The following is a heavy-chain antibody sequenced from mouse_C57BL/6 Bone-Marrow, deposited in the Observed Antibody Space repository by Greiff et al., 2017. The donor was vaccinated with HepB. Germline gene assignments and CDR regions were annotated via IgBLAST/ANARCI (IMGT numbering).Heavy chain of an antibody. CDR2: IYPGSGNT. J-gene: IGHJ1*03. V-gene: IGHV1-66*01. D-gene: IGHD1-1*01. CDR3: ARSSITTVVATDWYFDV. Sequence: QVQLKESGPELVKPGASVKISCKASGYSFTSYYIHWVKQRPGQGLEWIGWIYPGSGNTKYNEKFKGKATLTADTSSSTAYMQLSSLTSEDSAVYYCARSSITTVVATDWYFDVWGTGTTVTVSS. CDR1: GYSFTSYY.